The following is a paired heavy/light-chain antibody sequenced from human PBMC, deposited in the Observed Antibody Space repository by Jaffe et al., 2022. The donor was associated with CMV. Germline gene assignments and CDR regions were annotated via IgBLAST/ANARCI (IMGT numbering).Heavy chain of an antibody. D-gene: IGHD4-4*01. J-gene: IGHJ4*02. CDR3: ARNYGNPVDY. Sequence: QVHLVESGGGLVKPGGSLRLSCAASGFTFSDHYMSWVRQAPGKGLECISYISGSGSTIYYTDSVKGRFTISRDNAKNSLFLQMNSLRAEDTAVYYCARNYGNPVDYWGQGTLVTVSS. CDR2: ISGSGSTI. CDR1: GFTFSDHY. V-gene: IGHV3-11*01.
Light chain of an antibody. CDR2: GAS. CDR1: QSVSSN. CDR3: QQYHNWPWT. Sequence: EIVMTQSPGTLSVSPGERATLSCRASQSVSSNLAWYQQKPGQAPRFLIYGASTRATGIPARFSGSGSGTEFTLTISSLQSEDFAVYYCQQYHNWPWTFGQGTKVEIK. V-gene: IGKV3D-15*01. J-gene: IGKJ1*01.